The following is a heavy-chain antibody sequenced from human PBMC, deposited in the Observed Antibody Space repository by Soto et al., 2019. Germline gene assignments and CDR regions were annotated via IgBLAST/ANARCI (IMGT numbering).Heavy chain of an antibody. CDR3: ARGRLYYYDSSGYYFDY. CDR2: ISSSGSTI. J-gene: IGHJ4*02. V-gene: IGHV3-48*03. Sequence: GGSLRLSCAASGFTFSSYEMNWVRQAPGKGLEWVSYISSSGSTIYYAVSVKGRFTISRDNAKNSLYLQMNSLRAEDTAVYYCARGRLYYYDSSGYYFDYWGQGTLVTVSS. D-gene: IGHD3-22*01. CDR1: GFTFSSYE.